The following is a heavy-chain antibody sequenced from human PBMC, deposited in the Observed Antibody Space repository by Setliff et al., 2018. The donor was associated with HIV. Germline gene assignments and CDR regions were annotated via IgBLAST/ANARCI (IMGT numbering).Heavy chain of an antibody. Sequence: GASVKVSCKASGFPFSNYAIHWVRQAPGQRLEWMGWINVDSGNTKYLQDLQGRVTITSDTSATIAYMEVSNLRSEDMAVYYCARERDSNGYQFDYWGQGTLVTVSS. D-gene: IGHD3-22*01. J-gene: IGHJ4*02. V-gene: IGHV1-3*03. CDR3: ARERDSNGYQFDY. CDR1: GFPFSNYA. CDR2: INVDSGNT.